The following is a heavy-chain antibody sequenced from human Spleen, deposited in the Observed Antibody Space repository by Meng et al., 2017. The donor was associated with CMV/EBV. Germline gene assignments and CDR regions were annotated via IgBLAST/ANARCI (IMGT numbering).Heavy chain of an antibody. D-gene: IGHD1-26*01. CDR3: ARGIIVGATQFDP. CDR2: IYYSGST. Sequence: SETLSLTCTVSGGSVSSGSYYWSWIRQPPGKGLEWIGYIYYSGSTNYNPSLKSRVTISVDTSKNQFSLKLSSVTAADTAVYYCARGIIVGATQFDPWGQGTLVTVS. V-gene: IGHV4-61*01. J-gene: IGHJ5*02. CDR1: GGSVSSGSYY.